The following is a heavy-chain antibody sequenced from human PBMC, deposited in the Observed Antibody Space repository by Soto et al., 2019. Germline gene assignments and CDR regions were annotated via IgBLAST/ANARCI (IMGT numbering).Heavy chain of an antibody. CDR3: VGDGADVYTGFDY. CDR1: GYSFNKYC. D-gene: IGHD2-21*01. Sequence: QVQLEQSGAEVKKPGASVLVSCKTSGYSFNKYCMYWLRQAPGQGLEWMGRICPDGDTGYAQEFQGRVTMTRDSSATTLYLQMSRLRSEDTALYYCVGDGADVYTGFDYWGQGSLVTVSS. V-gene: IGHV1-46*02. J-gene: IGHJ4*02. CDR2: ICPDGDT.